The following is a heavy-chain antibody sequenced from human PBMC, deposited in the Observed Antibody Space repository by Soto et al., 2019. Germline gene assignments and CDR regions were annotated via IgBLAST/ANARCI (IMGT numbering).Heavy chain of an antibody. V-gene: IGHV3-30*18. CDR3: AKAYSSGWYFLGPFDI. CDR1: GFTFSSYG. J-gene: IGHJ3*02. CDR2: ISYDGSNK. D-gene: IGHD6-19*01. Sequence: PGGSLRLSCAASGFTFSSYGMHWVRQAPGKGLEWVAVISYDGSNKYYADSVKGRFTISRDNSKNTLYLQMNSLRAEDTAVYYCAKAYSSGWYFLGPFDIWGQGTMVTVSS.